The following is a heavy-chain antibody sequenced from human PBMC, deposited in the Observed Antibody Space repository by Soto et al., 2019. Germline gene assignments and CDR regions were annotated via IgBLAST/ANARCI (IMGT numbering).Heavy chain of an antibody. CDR1: GFTFSNAW. J-gene: IGHJ3*02. V-gene: IGHV3-15*01. Sequence: EVQLVESGGGLVKPGGSLRLSCAASGFTFSNAWMSWVRQAPGKGLEWVGRIKSKTDGGTTDYAAPVKGRFTISRDDSKNTLYLQMNSLKTEDTAVYYCTTPYSSGWYGAFDIWGQGTMVTVSS. CDR2: IKSKTDGGTT. CDR3: TTPYSSGWYGAFDI. D-gene: IGHD6-19*01.